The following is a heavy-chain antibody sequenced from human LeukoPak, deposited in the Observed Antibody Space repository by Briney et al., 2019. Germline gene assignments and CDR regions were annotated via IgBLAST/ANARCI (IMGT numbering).Heavy chain of an antibody. V-gene: IGHV1-2*02. D-gene: IGHD2-15*01. CDR2: INPNSGGT. CDR3: ARDERFCNGDNHYPDLGY. CDR1: GYTFTGYY. J-gene: IGHJ4*02. Sequence: GASVKVSCKASGYTFTGYYMHWVRQAPGQGLEWMGWINPNSGGTNYAQKFQGRVTMTRDTSISTAYMELSRPRSDDTAFYYCARDERFCNGDNHYPDLGYWGQGTLVTVSS.